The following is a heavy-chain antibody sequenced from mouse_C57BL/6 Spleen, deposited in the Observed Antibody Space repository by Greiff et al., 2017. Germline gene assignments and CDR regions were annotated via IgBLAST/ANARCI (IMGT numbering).Heavy chain of an antibody. D-gene: IGHD2-3*01. Sequence: LVESGAELVKPGASVKLSCKASGYTFTSYWMHWVRQRPGRGLEGIGRIDPISGGTKYNEKFKSKATRTVDKPSSTAYMQLSSLTSEDSAVYYCARGRDGAWFAYWGQGTLVTVSA. V-gene: IGHV1-72*01. CDR1: GYTFTSYW. CDR2: IDPISGGT. J-gene: IGHJ3*01. CDR3: ARGRDGAWFAY.